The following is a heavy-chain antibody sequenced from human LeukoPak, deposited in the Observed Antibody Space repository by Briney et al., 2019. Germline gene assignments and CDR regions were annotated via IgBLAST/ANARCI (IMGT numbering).Heavy chain of an antibody. CDR2: LNWDGGTT. J-gene: IGHJ4*02. CDR3: ARRDRDYSNYFSHSCFDY. Sequence: PGGSLRLSCAASGFTFGDYGMSWVRQAPGKGLEWVSGLNWDGGTTGHADSVKGRFTISRDNAKNSLYLQMNSLRADDTAVYYCARRDRDYSNYFSHSCFDYWGQGTLVTVSS. V-gene: IGHV3-20*04. CDR1: GFTFGDYG. D-gene: IGHD4-11*01.